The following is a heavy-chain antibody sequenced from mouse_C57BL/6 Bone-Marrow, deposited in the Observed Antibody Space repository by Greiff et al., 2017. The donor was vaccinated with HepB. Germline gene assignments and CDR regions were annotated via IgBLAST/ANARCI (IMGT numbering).Heavy chain of an antibody. CDR3: ARAYYRDAMDY. CDR2: IYPGSGST. CDR1: GYTFTSYW. Sequence: QVQLQQPGAELVKPGASVKMSCKASGYTFTSYWITWVKQRPGQGLEWIGDIYPGSGSTNYNVKFKSKATLTVDTSSSTAYMQLSSLTSEDSAVYYCARAYYRDAMDYWGQGTSVTVSS. J-gene: IGHJ4*01. D-gene: IGHD2-14*01. V-gene: IGHV1-55*01.